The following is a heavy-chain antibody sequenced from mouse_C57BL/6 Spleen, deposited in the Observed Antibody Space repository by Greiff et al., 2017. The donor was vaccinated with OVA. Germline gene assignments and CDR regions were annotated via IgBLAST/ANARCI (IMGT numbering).Heavy chain of an antibody. D-gene: IGHD4-1*01. Sequence: EVQVVESGGGLVQPGASLRLSCAASGFTFNDYYMSWVRQPPGKAPEWLALIRNKANGYTTEYTASVKVRFTISRDNSQNILYLQMNTLRAEDIATYYCVKGELGQYFYYWGQVTTLTVSS. V-gene: IGHV7-4*01. CDR1: GFTFNDYY. J-gene: IGHJ2*01. CDR3: VKGELGQYFYY. CDR2: IRNKANGYTT.